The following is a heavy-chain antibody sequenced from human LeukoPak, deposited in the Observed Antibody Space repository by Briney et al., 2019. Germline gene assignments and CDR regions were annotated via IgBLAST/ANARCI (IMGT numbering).Heavy chain of an antibody. CDR3: ARDRVATIGGDY. V-gene: IGHV3-21*01. Sequence: PGGSLRLSCAASGFNFRSYSMNWVRPDPGKWLELVSFITTGMTEIYYAGSVKGRLTISWDKANNAVYLQRNSLRATDTSLYYCARDRVATIGGDYWGQGTLVTVSS. D-gene: IGHD5-12*01. J-gene: IGHJ4*02. CDR1: GFNFRSYS. CDR2: ITTGMTEI.